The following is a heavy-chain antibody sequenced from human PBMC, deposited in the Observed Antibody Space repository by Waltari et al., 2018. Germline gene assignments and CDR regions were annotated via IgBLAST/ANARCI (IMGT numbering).Heavy chain of an antibody. CDR3: AREIVVVIATSNWFDP. CDR2: IIPIFGTA. CDR1: GGTFSSYA. V-gene: IGHV1-69*08. D-gene: IGHD2-21*01. J-gene: IGHJ5*02. Sequence: QVQLVQSGAEVKKPGSSVKVSCKASGGTFSSYAISWVRQAPGQGLEWMGRIIPIFGTANYAQKCQGRVTITADKSTSTAYMELSSLRSEDTAVYYCAREIVVVIATSNWFDPWGQGTLVTVSS.